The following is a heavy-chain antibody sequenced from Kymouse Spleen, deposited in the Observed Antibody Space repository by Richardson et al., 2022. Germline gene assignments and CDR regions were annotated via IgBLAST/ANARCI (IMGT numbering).Heavy chain of an antibody. CDR1: GFTFSSYG. J-gene: IGHJ6*02. CDR3: AREGYYGPEDV. V-gene: IGHV3-33*01. CDR2: IWYDGSNK. Sequence: QVQLVESGGGVVQPGRSLRLSCAASGFTFSSYGMHWVRQAPGKGLEWVAVIWYDGSNKYYADSVKGRFTISRDNSKNTLYLQMNSLRAEDTAVYYCAREGYYGPEDVWGQGTTVTVSS. D-gene: IGHD3-10*01.